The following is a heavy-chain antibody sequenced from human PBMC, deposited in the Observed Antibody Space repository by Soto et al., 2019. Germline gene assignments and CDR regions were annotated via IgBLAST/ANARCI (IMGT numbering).Heavy chain of an antibody. CDR1: GFSVYGNY. CDR2: IYAYSAGTT. Sequence: DVQLVESGGGLIQPGGSLRLSCAISGFSVYGNYMSWVRQAPGKGLEWVSVIYAYSAGTTVYAESVRGRFTISRDTSKNTVALPMNSLRAEDTAVYYCARGLKFDVWGRGTLVSVSS. D-gene: IGHD3-16*01. CDR3: ARGLKFDV. V-gene: IGHV3-53*01. J-gene: IGHJ4*02.